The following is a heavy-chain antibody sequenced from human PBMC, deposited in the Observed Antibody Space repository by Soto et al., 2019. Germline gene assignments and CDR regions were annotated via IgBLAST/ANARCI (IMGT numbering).Heavy chain of an antibody. CDR2: ISSSSSYI. CDR3: AREGTYYDILTGLDYYYYYGMDV. Sequence: VQLVESGGGLVKPGGSLRLSCAASGFTFSSYSMNWVRQAPGKGLEWVSSISSSSSYIYYADSVKGRFTISRDNAKNSLYLQMNSLRAEDTAVYYCAREGTYYDILTGLDYYYYYGMDVWGQGTTVTVSS. J-gene: IGHJ6*02. CDR1: GFTFSSYS. V-gene: IGHV3-21*01. D-gene: IGHD3-9*01.